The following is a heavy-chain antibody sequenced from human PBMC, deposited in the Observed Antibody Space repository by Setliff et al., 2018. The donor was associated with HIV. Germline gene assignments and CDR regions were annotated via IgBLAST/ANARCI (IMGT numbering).Heavy chain of an antibody. V-gene: IGHV1-18*01. CDR1: GYTFPDYG. D-gene: IGHD1-26*01. CDR3: ARDRRFAGTYHFGS. Sequence: ASVKVSCKASGYTFPDYGISWVRQAPGQGLEWMGWISAYNGNTNYAQKFQERVTMTTDTSSTTAYMELRSLRSDDTAVYYCARDRRFAGTYHFGSWGQGTLVTVSS. CDR2: ISAYNGNT. J-gene: IGHJ4*02.